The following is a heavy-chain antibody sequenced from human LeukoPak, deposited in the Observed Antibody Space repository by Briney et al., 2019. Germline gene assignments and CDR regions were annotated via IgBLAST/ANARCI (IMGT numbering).Heavy chain of an antibody. J-gene: IGHJ4*02. Sequence: PGGSLRLSCAASGFTFSSYSMNWVRQAPGKGLEWVSSISYNTYIYYADSVKGRFTISRDNARNSLYLQMNSLRAEDTAVYYCARGDCSGGSCYLSLTTIDYWGQGTLVTVSS. CDR3: ARGDCSGGSCYLSLTTIDY. CDR1: GFTFSSYS. CDR2: ISYNTYI. D-gene: IGHD2-15*01. V-gene: IGHV3-21*01.